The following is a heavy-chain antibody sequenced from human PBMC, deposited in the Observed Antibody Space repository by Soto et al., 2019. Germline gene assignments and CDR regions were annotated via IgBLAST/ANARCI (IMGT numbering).Heavy chain of an antibody. D-gene: IGHD1-26*01. CDR1: GLTFSSYG. CDR2: IWYDGSNK. Sequence: GGSLRLSCAASGLTFSSYGMHWVRQAPGKGLEWVAVIWYDGSNKYYADSVKGRFTISRDNSKNTLYLQMNSLRAEDTAVYYCARGKGSGSYQYFDYWGQGTLVTVSS. J-gene: IGHJ4*02. CDR3: ARGKGSGSYQYFDY. V-gene: IGHV3-33*01.